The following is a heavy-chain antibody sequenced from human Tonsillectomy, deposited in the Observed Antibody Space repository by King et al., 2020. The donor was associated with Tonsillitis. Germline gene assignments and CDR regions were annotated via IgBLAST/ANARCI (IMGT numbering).Heavy chain of an antibody. D-gene: IGHD5-18*01. CDR1: GFTFDDYA. J-gene: IGHJ4*02. CDR3: AKDNREEYSYGTPLGY. CDR2: ISWNSGSI. Sequence: VQLVESGGGLVQPGRSLRLSCAASGFTFDDYAMHWVRQAPGKGLEWVSGISWNSGSIGYADSVKGRFTISRDNAKNSLYLQMNSLRAEDTALYYCAKDNREEYSYGTPLGYWGQGTLVTVSS. V-gene: IGHV3-9*01.